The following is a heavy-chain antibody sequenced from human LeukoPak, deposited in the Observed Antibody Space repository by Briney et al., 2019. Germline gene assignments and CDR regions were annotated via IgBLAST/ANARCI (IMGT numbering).Heavy chain of an antibody. Sequence: ASVKVSCKASGYTFTDYYMHWVRQAPGQGLEWMGWINPSSGGTNYAQKFQGRVTMTRDTSISTAYMELSRLRSDDTAVYYCARVGVLLWFGELYYYMDVWGKGTTVTISS. D-gene: IGHD3-10*01. CDR1: GYTFTDYY. V-gene: IGHV1-2*02. CDR3: ARVGVLLWFGELYYYMDV. CDR2: INPSSGGT. J-gene: IGHJ6*03.